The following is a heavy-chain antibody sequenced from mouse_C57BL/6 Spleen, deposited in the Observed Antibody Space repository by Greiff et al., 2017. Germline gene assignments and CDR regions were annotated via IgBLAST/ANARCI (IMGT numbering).Heavy chain of an antibody. CDR1: GYTFPDYN. CDR2: INPNNGGT. D-gene: IGHD3-2*02. Sequence: EVQLQQSGPELVKPGASVKMSCKASGYTFPDYNMHWVKQSHGKSLEWIGYINPNNGGTSYNHKFKGKATLTVNKSSSTADMELRSLTSEDSAVYYGAGGSSGYKGFAYWGQGTLVTVSA. V-gene: IGHV1-22*01. CDR3: AGGSSGYKGFAY. J-gene: IGHJ3*01.